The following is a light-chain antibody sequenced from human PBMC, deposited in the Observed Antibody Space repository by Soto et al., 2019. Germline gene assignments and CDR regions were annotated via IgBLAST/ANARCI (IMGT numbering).Light chain of an antibody. Sequence: EIVLTQSPGTLSLSPGERATLSCRASQSVSSIYLAWYQQKPGQAPRLLIYGASSRATGIPDRFSGSGSGTDFTLTISRLEPEDFAVYYCQQYGSSPRTFGQGTKVDSK. J-gene: IGKJ1*01. CDR3: QQYGSSPRT. CDR2: GAS. V-gene: IGKV3-20*01. CDR1: QSVSSIY.